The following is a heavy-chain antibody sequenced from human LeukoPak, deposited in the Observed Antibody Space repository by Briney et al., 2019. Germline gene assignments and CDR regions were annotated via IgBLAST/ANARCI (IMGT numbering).Heavy chain of an antibody. CDR2: FSLRGRT. CDR3: SRESGPYCPFGH. CDR1: GGSITTTNF. J-gene: IGHJ5*02. D-gene: IGHD1-26*01. V-gene: IGHV4-4*02. Sequence: PSGTLSLTCGVSGGSITTTNFWSWVRQPPGGGLEWIGEFSLRGRTQYNPSLKSRDNISIDESKNHLYLSQASVTAADTAVYYCSRESGPYCPFGHWGQGTLVAVTS.